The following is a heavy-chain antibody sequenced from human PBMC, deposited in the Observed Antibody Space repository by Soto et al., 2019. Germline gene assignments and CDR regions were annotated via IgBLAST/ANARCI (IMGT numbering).Heavy chain of an antibody. V-gene: IGHV4-39*01. J-gene: IGHJ6*02. CDR2: IYYSGST. CDR3: ACEWGVVPAAMSMYYYYGMDV. D-gene: IGHD2-2*01. CDR1: GGSISSSSYY. Sequence: PSETLSLTCTVSGGSISSSSYYWGWIRQPPGKGLEWIGSIYYSGSTYYKPSLKSRVTISVDTSKNQFYLKLSSVTAADTAVYYCACEWGVVPAAMSMYYYYGMDVWGQGTTVTVSS.